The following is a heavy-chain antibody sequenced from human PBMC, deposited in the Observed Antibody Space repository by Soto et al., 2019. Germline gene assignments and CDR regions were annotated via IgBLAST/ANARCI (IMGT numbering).Heavy chain of an antibody. J-gene: IGHJ4*02. Sequence: EVQLVESGGGLVQPGGSLRLSCAASGFTVSSNYMTWVRQAPGKGLDWVSVIYSGGSTYYADYVKGRFTISRDTSRNTLYLQMNSLRAEDTAVYYCARYGPASVFDYWGQGTLVTVSS. V-gene: IGHV3-66*01. CDR2: IYSGGST. CDR1: GFTVSSNY. D-gene: IGHD4-17*01. CDR3: ARYGPASVFDY.